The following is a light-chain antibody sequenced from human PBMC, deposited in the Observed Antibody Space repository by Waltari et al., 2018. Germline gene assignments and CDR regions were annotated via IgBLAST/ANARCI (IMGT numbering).Light chain of an antibody. V-gene: IGKV1-33*01. Sequence: DFQMTQSPSSLSASVGDRVTITCRATEDIMKHLNWYHQKPGKAPKLLIYDSSHLHTGGSSRFRGSGSGTHFSLTIDNLQPEDLGTYYCQQYNHFPPTFGQGTRLEI. CDR1: EDIMKH. CDR2: DSS. J-gene: IGKJ5*01. CDR3: QQYNHFPPT.